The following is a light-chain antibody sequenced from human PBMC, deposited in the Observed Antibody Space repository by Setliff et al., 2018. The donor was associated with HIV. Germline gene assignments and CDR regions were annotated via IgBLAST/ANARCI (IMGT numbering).Light chain of an antibody. CDR2: DVS. J-gene: IGLJ1*01. V-gene: IGLV2-11*01. CDR3: CSYAGSYTYV. Sequence: QSVLAQPASVSGSPGQSITMSCTGTSGDVGSYNLVSWFQQHPGKAPKLMIYDVSKRPSGVPDRFPGSKSGNTASLTISGLQAEDEADYYCCSYAGSYTYVFGTGTKVTVL. CDR1: SGDVGSYNL.